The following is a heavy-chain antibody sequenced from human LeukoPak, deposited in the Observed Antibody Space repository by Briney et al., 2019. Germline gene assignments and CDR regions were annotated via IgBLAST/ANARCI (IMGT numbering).Heavy chain of an antibody. CDR1: GGSITTTYY. CDR3: TRHQTNFYGSGAPFDP. Sequence: SEALSLTCSVSGGSITTTYYWSWIRQPPGGGLEWIASLYHSGNSNYNPSLKSRVTMSVDTSKNQFSLQLTSMTAADTAIYYCTRHQTNFYGSGAPFDPWGQGTLVTVSS. CDR2: LYHSGNS. J-gene: IGHJ5*02. V-gene: IGHV4-39*01. D-gene: IGHD3-10*01.